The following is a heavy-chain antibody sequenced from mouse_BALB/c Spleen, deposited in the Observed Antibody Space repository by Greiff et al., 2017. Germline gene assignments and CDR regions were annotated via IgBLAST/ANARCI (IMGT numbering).Heavy chain of an antibody. Sequence: EVQRVESGGGLVQPGGSRKLSCAASGFTFSSFGMHWVRQAPEKGLEWVAYISSGSSTIYYADTVKGRFTISRDNPKNTLFLQMTSLRSEDTAMYYCARLDDYYGSSNYYAMDYWGQGTSVTVSS. CDR3: ARLDDYYGSSNYYAMDY. J-gene: IGHJ4*01. V-gene: IGHV5-17*02. CDR1: GFTFSSFG. CDR2: ISSGSSTI. D-gene: IGHD1-1*01.